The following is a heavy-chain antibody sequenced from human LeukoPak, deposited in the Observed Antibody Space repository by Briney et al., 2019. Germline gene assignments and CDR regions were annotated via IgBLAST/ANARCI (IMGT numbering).Heavy chain of an antibody. CDR1: GGSISSYY. D-gene: IGHD1-26*01. J-gene: IGHJ4*02. CDR2: IYYSGST. Sequence: SETLSLTCTVSGGSISSYYWSWLRQPPGKGLEWVGYIYYSGSTNYNPSLKSRVTISVDTSKNHFSLKLSSVTAADTAVYYCARDSFKVGATDYWGQGTLVTVSS. V-gene: IGHV4-59*01. CDR3: ARDSFKVGATDY.